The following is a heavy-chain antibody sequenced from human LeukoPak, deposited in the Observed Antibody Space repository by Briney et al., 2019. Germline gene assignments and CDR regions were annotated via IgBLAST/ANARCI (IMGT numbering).Heavy chain of an antibody. Sequence: QSGGSLRLSCAASGFTSSSYWMHWVRQAPGKGLVWVSRINSDGSSTSYADSVKGRFTISRDNAKNTLYLQMGSLRAEDMAVYYCARGEWELLTPLGYWGQGALVTVSS. J-gene: IGHJ4*02. CDR2: INSDGSST. D-gene: IGHD1-26*01. CDR1: GFTSSSYW. CDR3: ARGEWELLTPLGY. V-gene: IGHV3-74*01.